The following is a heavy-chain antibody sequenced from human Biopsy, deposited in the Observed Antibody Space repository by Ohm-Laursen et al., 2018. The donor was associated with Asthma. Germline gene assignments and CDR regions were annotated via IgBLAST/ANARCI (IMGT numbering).Heavy chain of an antibody. D-gene: IGHD2-15*01. CDR2: MSFDGRQT. Sequence: SLRLSCTASGTHFGSYNMHWVRQAPGKGLELVAVMSFDGRQTYYADSVKGRSTISRDNSKNTLHLQMNSLRAEDTAVYYCAKAREDIVVVVAVSDSWGQGTLVTVSS. CDR1: GTHFGSYN. CDR3: AKAREDIVVVVAVSDS. V-gene: IGHV3-30*18. J-gene: IGHJ4*02.